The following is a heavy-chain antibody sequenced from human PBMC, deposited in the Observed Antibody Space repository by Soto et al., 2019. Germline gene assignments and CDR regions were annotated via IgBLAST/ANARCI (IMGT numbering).Heavy chain of an antibody. V-gene: IGHV3-30*18. J-gene: IGHJ6*02. CDR3: AKDREGKNYYGMDV. D-gene: IGHD3-10*01. CDR1: GFTFSTYG. Sequence: QEQLVESGGGVVQPGRSLRLSCAASGFTFSTYGMHWVRQAPGKGLEWVAVVSHDERNKNYVDSVKGRFSISRDNSWNTLYLQMSSLRAEDTAVYYCAKDREGKNYYGMDVWGQGTTVSVSS. CDR2: VSHDERNK.